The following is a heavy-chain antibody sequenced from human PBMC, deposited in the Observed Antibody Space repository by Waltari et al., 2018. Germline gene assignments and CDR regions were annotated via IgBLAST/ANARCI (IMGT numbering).Heavy chain of an antibody. CDR3: ARGVNYFGSGLLFDF. D-gene: IGHD3-10*01. V-gene: IGHV1-2*02. J-gene: IGHJ4*02. Sequence: QVQLVQSGAEVKKPGASVKVSCKTSGYSFTASYTHWVRQAPGQGLEWMGWINPNSGARRLAQKFQGRVTMTTDAPINTAYMEMNRLTSDDTAIYYCARGVNYFGSGLLFDFWGQGALVSVSS. CDR1: GYSFTASY. CDR2: INPNSGAR.